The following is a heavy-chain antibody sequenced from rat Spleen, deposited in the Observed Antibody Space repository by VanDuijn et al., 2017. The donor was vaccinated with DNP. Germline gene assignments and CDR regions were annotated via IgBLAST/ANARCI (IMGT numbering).Heavy chain of an antibody. CDR3: TRHRSDTISMDA. J-gene: IGHJ2*01. Sequence: EVQLVESGGGLVQPGRSPKLSCVASGFTFSDFWMAWIRQVPGKGLEWVASITDSGSNTYYPDSVKGRFTISRDNAHNTLYLQMDGLRSEDTATYYCTRHRSDTISMDAWGQGVMVTVSS. D-gene: IGHD2-2*01. CDR1: GFTFSDFW. V-gene: IGHV5-31*01. CDR2: ITDSGSNT.